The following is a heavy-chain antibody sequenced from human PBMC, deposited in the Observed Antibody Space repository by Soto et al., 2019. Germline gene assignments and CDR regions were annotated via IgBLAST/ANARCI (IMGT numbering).Heavy chain of an antibody. D-gene: IGHD6-13*01. CDR1: GFTFSSYA. J-gene: IGHJ6*02. Sequence: GGSLRLSCAASGFTFSSYAMSWVRQAPGKGLEWVSAISGSDGSTYYADSVKGRFTISRDNSKNTLYLQMNSLRAEDTAVYDCAKGLTIAAAGTKATNYNYYRMDVWGRGTTVTVSS. CDR2: ISGSDGST. V-gene: IGHV3-23*01. CDR3: AKGLTIAAAGTKATNYNYYRMDV.